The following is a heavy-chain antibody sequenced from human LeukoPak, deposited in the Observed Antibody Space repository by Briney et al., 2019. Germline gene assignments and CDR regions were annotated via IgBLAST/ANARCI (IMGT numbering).Heavy chain of an antibody. CDR2: IYWNDDK. Sequence: SGPTLVNPTQTLTPTCTFSGFSLSTSGVGVGWIRQPPGKALEWLALIYWNDDKRYSPSLKSRLTITKDTSKNQVVLTMTNMDPVDTATYYCAHTGYSYGKGFFDYWGQGTLVTVSS. CDR1: GFSLSTSGVG. CDR3: AHTGYSYGKGFFDY. V-gene: IGHV2-5*01. J-gene: IGHJ4*02. D-gene: IGHD5-18*01.